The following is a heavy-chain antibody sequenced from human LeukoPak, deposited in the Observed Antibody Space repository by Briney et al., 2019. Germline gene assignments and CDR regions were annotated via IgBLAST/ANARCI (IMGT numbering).Heavy chain of an antibody. CDR2: IRYDGSNK. CDR1: GFTFSSYG. V-gene: IGHV3-30*02. J-gene: IGHJ5*02. D-gene: IGHD4-11*01. CDR3: AKAGPRLHHNWFDP. Sequence: GGSLRLSCAASGFTFSSYGMHWVRQAPGKGLEWVAFIRYDGSNKYYADSVKGRFTISRDNSKNTLYLQMNSLRAEDTAVYYCAKAGPRLHHNWFDPWGQGTLVTVSS.